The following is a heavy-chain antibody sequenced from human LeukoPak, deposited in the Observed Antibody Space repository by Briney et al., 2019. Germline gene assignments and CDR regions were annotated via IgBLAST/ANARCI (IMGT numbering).Heavy chain of an antibody. CDR1: GGSFSGYY. D-gene: IGHD3-10*01. CDR2: INHSGST. CDR3: ARRPDYYGSGKDYYMDV. Sequence: PSETLSLTCAVYGGSFSGYYWSWIRQPPGKGLEWIGEINHSGSTNYNPSLKSRVTISVDTSKNQFSLKLSSVTAADTAVYYCARRPDYYGSGKDYYMDVWGKGTTVTISS. J-gene: IGHJ6*03. V-gene: IGHV4-34*01.